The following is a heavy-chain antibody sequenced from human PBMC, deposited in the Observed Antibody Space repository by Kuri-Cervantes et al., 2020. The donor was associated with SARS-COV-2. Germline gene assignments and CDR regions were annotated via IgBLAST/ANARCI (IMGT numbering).Heavy chain of an antibody. D-gene: IGHD2-15*01. Sequence: ASVKVSCKASGYTFTSYGISWVRQAPGQGLEWMGWISAYNGNTNYAQKFQGRVTMTRDTSISTAYMELSRLRSDDTAVYYCARTTRILKMDIWGQGTTVTVSS. CDR3: ARTTRILKMDI. V-gene: IGHV1-18*01. J-gene: IGHJ6*02. CDR1: GYTFTSYG. CDR2: ISAYNGNT.